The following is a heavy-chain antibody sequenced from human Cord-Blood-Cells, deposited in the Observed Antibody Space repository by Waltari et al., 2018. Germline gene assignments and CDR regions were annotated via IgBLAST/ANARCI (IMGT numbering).Heavy chain of an antibody. J-gene: IGHJ5*02. Sequence: QVQLVQSGAEVMKPGSSVKVSSKSSGGTFSSYAISWVRQAPGQGLEWMGRILHIFGTANAAQKFQGRGTITADESTSTADMGLSSLRSEDTAVYYCASDTYSSSSVVFDPWGQGTLVTVSS. CDR1: GGTFSSYA. CDR2: ILHIFGTA. V-gene: IGHV1-69*18. D-gene: IGHD6-6*01. CDR3: ASDTYSSSSVVFDP.